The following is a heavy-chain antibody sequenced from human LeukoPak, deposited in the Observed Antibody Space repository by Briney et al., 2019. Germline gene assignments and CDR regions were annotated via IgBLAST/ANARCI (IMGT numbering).Heavy chain of an antibody. CDR1: GGTFSSYA. CDR3: AREITMIVANWFDP. CDR2: IIPILGIA. V-gene: IGHV1-69*04. Sequence: ASVKVSCRASGGTFSSYAISWVRQAPGQGLEWMGRIIPILGIANYAQKFQGRVTITADKSTSTAYMELSSLRSEDTAVHYCAREITMIVANWFDPWGQGTLVTVSS. D-gene: IGHD3-22*01. J-gene: IGHJ5*02.